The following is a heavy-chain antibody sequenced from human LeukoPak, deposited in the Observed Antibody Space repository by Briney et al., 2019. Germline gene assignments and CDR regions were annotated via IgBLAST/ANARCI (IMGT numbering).Heavy chain of an antibody. CDR2: ISGSGGST. D-gene: IGHD2-15*01. Sequence: GGSLRLSCAASGFTFSSYAMSWVRQAPGKGLEWVSAISGSGGSTYYADSVKGRFTISRDNAKNSLYLQMNSLRAEDTALYYCAASLGYCSGGSCYWGQGTLVTVSS. V-gene: IGHV3-23*01. CDR3: AASLGYCSGGSCY. CDR1: GFTFSSYA. J-gene: IGHJ4*02.